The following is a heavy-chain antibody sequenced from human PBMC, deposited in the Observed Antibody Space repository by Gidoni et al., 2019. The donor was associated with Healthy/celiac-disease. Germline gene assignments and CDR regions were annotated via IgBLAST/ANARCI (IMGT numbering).Heavy chain of an antibody. Sequence: EVQLLESGGGLVQPGGSLRLSCAASGFTFSSYAMSWVRQAPGQGLEWVAAISGSGGSTYYADSVKGRFTISRDNSKNTLYLQMNSLRAEDTAVYYCAKPQGASGSLNYFDYWGQGTLVTVSS. CDR1: GFTFSSYA. CDR3: AKPQGASGSLNYFDY. J-gene: IGHJ4*02. V-gene: IGHV3-23*01. D-gene: IGHD1-26*01. CDR2: ISGSGGST.